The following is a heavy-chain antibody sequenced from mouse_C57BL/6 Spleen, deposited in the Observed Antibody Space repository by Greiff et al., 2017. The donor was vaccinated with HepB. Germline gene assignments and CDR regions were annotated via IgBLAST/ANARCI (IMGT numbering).Heavy chain of an antibody. CDR2: IDPSDSYT. D-gene: IGHD1-1*01. CDR3: ARGGYYYGSNGYFDV. Sequence: QVQLQQPGAELVKPGASVKLSCKASGYTFTSYWMQWVKQRPGQGLEWIGEIDPSDSYTNYNQKFKGKATLTVDTSSSTAYMQRSSLTSEDSAVYDCARGGYYYGSNGYFDVWGTGTTVTVSS. CDR1: GYTFTSYW. J-gene: IGHJ1*03. V-gene: IGHV1-50*01.